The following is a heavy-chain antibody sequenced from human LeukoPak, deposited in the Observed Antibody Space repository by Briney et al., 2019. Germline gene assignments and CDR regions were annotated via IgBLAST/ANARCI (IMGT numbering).Heavy chain of an antibody. Sequence: SETLSLTCTVSGDSITSGRYYWSWIRQPAGKELEWIGRIYSSGNTDYHPYIVSLKSRVSLSLDTSKNQFFLDLTPVTAADTAVYYCARLNDGSGSYWFDPWGQGTLVTVSS. V-gene: IGHV4-61*02. CDR3: ARLNDGSGSYWFDP. CDR1: GDSITSGRYY. CDR2: IYSSGNT. D-gene: IGHD3-10*01. J-gene: IGHJ5*02.